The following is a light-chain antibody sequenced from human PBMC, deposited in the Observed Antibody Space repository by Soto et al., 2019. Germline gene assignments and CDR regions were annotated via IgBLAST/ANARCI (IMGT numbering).Light chain of an antibody. CDR3: QQHADYPIT. CDR2: KAS. J-gene: IGKJ4*01. Sequence: DIQMTQSPSTLSASIGDTVTITCRASHNIDTWLAWFQQKPGKAPNLLIYKASTLEAGVPSRFSGSASGTEFTLTISILQPDDFATYYCQQHADYPITFGGGTKVEI. V-gene: IGKV1-5*03. CDR1: HNIDTW.